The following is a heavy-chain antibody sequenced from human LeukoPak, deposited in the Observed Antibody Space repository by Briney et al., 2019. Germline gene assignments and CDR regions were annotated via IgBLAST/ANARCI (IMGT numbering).Heavy chain of an antibody. D-gene: IGHD3-10*01. Sequence: GGSLRLSCAASGFTFSSYGMHWVRQAPGKGLEWVAFIRYDGSNKYYADSVKGRFTISRDNSKNTLYLQMNSLRAEDTAVYYCARDTRTMVRGVIILDYYYYYMDVWGKGTTVTVSS. CDR3: ARDTRTMVRGVIILDYYYYYMDV. CDR1: GFTFSSYG. J-gene: IGHJ6*03. V-gene: IGHV3-30*02. CDR2: IRYDGSNK.